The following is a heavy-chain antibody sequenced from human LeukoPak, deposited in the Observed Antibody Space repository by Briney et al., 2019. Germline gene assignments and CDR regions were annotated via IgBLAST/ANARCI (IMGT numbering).Heavy chain of an antibody. J-gene: IGHJ6*03. CDR3: ARQYDSYFYYYLDL. V-gene: IGHV4-38-2*01. D-gene: IGHD2-2*01. CDR1: GYPINNAYY. CDR2: LYHPDST. Sequence: SETLSLTCGVSGYPINNAYYWVWIRQPPGKGLEWIGSLYHPDSTYYNPSLKSRVTMSVDTSRNQFSLRLSFETAADTAVYYCARQYDSYFYYYLDLWGTGTTVTVSS.